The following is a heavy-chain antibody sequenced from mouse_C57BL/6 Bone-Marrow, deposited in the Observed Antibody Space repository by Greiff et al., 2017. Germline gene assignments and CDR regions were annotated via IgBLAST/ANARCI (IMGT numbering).Heavy chain of an antibody. CDR3: ANHTIGNTGVSYYGFAY. Sequence: VQLLQSGAELVKPGASVKLSCKASGYAFSSYWMTWVQQRPGKGLEWIGQIYPGGGDTYYNGKFKGRSTLTADKSSSTAYMQLSSLICEDSADDIGANHTIGNTGVSYYGFAYWGQGTLVTVSA. D-gene: IGHD2-5*01. J-gene: IGHJ3*01. CDR1: GYAFSSYW. CDR2: IYPGGGDT. V-gene: IGHV1-80*01.